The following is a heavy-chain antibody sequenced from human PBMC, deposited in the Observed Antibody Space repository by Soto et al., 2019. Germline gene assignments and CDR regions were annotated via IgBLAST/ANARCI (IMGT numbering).Heavy chain of an antibody. J-gene: IGHJ5*02. CDR1: GFTFSSYA. V-gene: IGHV3-30-3*01. D-gene: IGHD1-7*01. CDR3: ASVVTGTTRFDP. Sequence: QVQLVESGGGVVQPGRSLRLSCAASGFTFSSYAMHWVRQAPGKGLEWVAVISYDGSNKYYADFVKGRFTISRDNSKNTLYLQMNSLRAEETAVYYCASVVTGTTRFDPWGQGTLVTVSS. CDR2: ISYDGSNK.